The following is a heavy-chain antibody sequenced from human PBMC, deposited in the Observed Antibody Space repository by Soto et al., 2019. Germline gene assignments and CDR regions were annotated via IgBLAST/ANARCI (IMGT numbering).Heavy chain of an antibody. Sequence: GGSLRLSCAASGFTFSSYGMHWVRQAPGKGLEWVAVIWYDGSNKYYADSVKGRFTISRDNSKNTLYLQMNSLRAEDTAVCYCARDPQSPWLHPDYYYGMDVWGQGTPVTVSS. CDR2: IWYDGSNK. J-gene: IGHJ6*02. CDR1: GFTFSSYG. D-gene: IGHD5-12*01. V-gene: IGHV3-33*01. CDR3: ARDPQSPWLHPDYYYGMDV.